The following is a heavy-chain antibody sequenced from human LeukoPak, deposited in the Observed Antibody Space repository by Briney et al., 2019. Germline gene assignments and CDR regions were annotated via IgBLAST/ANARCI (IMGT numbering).Heavy chain of an antibody. CDR1: GYSFTSYW. CDR2: IDPSDSYT. Sequence: GESLKISCKGSGYSFTSYWISWVRQLPGKGLEWMGRIDPSDSYTNYSPSFQGHVTISADKSISTACLQWSSLKASDTAMYYCARVYGDYAPEYFQHWGQGTLVTVSS. CDR3: ARVYGDYAPEYFQH. J-gene: IGHJ1*01. V-gene: IGHV5-10-1*01. D-gene: IGHD4-17*01.